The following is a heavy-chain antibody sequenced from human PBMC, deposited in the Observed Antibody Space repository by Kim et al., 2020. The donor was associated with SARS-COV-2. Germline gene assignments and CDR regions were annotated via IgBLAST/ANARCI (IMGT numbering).Heavy chain of an antibody. Sequence: SGTTLVNPTQTLTLTCTFSGFSLSTSGVGVGWIRQPPGKALEWLALIYWDDDKRYSTSLKSRLTITKDTSKNQVVLTMTNMDPVDTATYYCARRQASGWYGDWFDPWGQGTLVTVSS. D-gene: IGHD6-19*01. V-gene: IGHV2-5*02. J-gene: IGHJ5*02. CDR2: IYWDDDK. CDR1: GFSLSTSGVG. CDR3: ARRQASGWYGDWFDP.